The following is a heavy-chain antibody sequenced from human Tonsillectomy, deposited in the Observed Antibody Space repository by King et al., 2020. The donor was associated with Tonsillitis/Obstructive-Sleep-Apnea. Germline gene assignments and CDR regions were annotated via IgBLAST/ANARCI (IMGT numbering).Heavy chain of an antibody. D-gene: IGHD2-2*01. J-gene: IGHJ5*02. CDR1: GFTFSSYG. CDR3: ARERGYCSSTSCPDGGWFDP. Sequence: VQLVESGGGVVQPGRSLRLSCAASGFTFSSYGMHWVRQAPGKGLEWVAVIWYDGSNKYYADSVKGRFTISRDNSKNTLYLQMNSRRAEDTAVYYCARERGYCSSTSCPDGGWFDPWGQGTLVTVSS. CDR2: IWYDGSNK. V-gene: IGHV3-33*01.